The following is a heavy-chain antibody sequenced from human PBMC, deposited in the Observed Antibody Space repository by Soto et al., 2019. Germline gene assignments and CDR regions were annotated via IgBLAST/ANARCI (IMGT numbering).Heavy chain of an antibody. CDR1: GGTLSTFG. CDR3: AKSAPMDAGDKYYYDF. D-gene: IGHD4-17*01. V-gene: IGHV1-69*13. J-gene: IGHJ4*02. Sequence: SVKVSCKASGGTLSTFGISWVRQAPGQGLEWMGGIIPFFGTARYSQKFEDRITITADESTNTVYMDLRSLTSEDTAIYYCAKSAPMDAGDKYYYDFWGQGALVTVSS. CDR2: IIPFFGTA.